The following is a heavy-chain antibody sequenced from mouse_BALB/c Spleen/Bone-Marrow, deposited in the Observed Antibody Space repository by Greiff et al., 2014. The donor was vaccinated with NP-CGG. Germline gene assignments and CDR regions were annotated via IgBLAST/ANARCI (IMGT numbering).Heavy chain of an antibody. CDR3: ASGNYYYAMDY. D-gene: IGHD2-1*01. CDR2: ISTYYGDA. V-gene: IGHV1S137*01. Sequence: LQESGAELVRPGVSVKISCKGSGYTFTDYAMHWVKQSHAKSLEWIGVISTYYGDASYNQKFKGKATVTVDKSSSTAYMGLVRLTSEDSAIYYCASGNYYYAMDYWGQGTSVTVSS. CDR1: GYTFTDYA. J-gene: IGHJ4*01.